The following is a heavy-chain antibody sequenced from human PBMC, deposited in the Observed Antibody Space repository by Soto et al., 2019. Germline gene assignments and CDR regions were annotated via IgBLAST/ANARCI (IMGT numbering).Heavy chain of an antibody. CDR1: GYSFSSYW. Sequence: GESLKMSGNGSGYSFSSYWISWVRQMPGKGLEWMGRIDPSDSYTNYSPSFQGHVTISGDKSISTAYLQWSSLKASDTAMYYCARQPQEATFALDIWGQGTTVTVSS. J-gene: IGHJ6*02. V-gene: IGHV5-10-1*01. CDR2: IDPSDSYT. CDR3: ARQPQEATFALDI. D-gene: IGHD5-12*01.